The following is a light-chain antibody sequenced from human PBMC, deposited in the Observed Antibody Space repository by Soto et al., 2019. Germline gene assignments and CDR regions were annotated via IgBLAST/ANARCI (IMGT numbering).Light chain of an antibody. Sequence: QSVLTQPRSVSGSPGQSVTISCTGTSRDVGAYNYVSWYQEHPGKAPKFTIYNVSKRPSGVPDRFSGSKSDNTASLTISGLQAEDEADYYCCSYAGTYSYVVGTGTKLTVL. CDR1: SRDVGAYNY. CDR2: NVS. J-gene: IGLJ1*01. V-gene: IGLV2-11*01. CDR3: CSYAGTYSYV.